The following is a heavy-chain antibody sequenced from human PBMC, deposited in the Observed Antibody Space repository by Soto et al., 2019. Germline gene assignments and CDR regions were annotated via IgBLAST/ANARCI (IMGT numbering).Heavy chain of an antibody. D-gene: IGHD3-10*01. J-gene: IGHJ5*02. CDR3: ARGVGSGSYYNQYNWFDP. CDR1: GYTFTNYG. CDR2: INVYNGST. V-gene: IGHV1-18*01. Sequence: ASVKVSCKASGYTFTNYGSSWVRQAPGQGLEWMGWINVYNGSTKYAQKVQGRVTMTTDTSTSTAYMELRSLRSDDTAVYYCARGVGSGSYYNQYNWFDPWGQGTLVTVSS.